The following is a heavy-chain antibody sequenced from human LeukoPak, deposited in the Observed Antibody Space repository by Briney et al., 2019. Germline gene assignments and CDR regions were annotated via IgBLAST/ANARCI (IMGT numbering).Heavy chain of an antibody. CDR1: GFTFISAW. CDR3: ASDWYHAIDY. D-gene: IGHD2-2*01. CDR2: ITSDGSST. J-gene: IGHJ4*02. Sequence: PGGSLRLSCAASGFTFISAWMHWVRQPPGKGLVWVARITSDGSSTTYAESVKGRFTISRDNAKNTLYLQMDSLRAGDTAVYYCASDWYHAIDYWGQGTLVTVSS. V-gene: IGHV3-74*03.